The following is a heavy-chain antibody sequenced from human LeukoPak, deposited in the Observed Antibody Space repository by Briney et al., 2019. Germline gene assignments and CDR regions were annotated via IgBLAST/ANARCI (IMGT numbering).Heavy chain of an antibody. CDR1: GGSISSGSYY. CDR2: IYTSGST. V-gene: IGHV4-61*02. D-gene: IGHD2-15*01. J-gene: IGHJ4*02. CDR3: ARAWVVVAATSQYYFDY. Sequence: SETLSLTCTVSGGSISSGSYYWSWIRQPAGKGLEWIGRIYTSGSTNYNPSLKSRVTISVDTSKNQFSLKLSSVTAADTAVYYCARAWVVVAATSQYYFDYWGQGTLVTVSS.